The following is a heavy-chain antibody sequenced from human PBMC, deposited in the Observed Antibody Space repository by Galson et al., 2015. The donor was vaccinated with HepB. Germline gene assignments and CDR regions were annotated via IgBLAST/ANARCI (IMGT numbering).Heavy chain of an antibody. CDR2: IKSKTDGGTT. V-gene: IGHV3-15*01. CDR1: GFTFSNAW. D-gene: IGHD6-13*01. Sequence: SLRLSCAASGFTFSNAWMSWVRQAPGKGLEWVGRIKSKTDGGTTDYAAPVKGRFTISRDDSKNTLYLQMNSLKTEDTAVYYCRGNSFAPKSIAAAGTAVDYWGQGTLVTVSS. CDR3: RGNSFAPKSIAAAGTAVDY. J-gene: IGHJ4*02.